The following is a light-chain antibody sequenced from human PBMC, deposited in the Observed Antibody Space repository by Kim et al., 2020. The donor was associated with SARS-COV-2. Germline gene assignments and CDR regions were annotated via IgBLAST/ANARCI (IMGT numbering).Light chain of an antibody. CDR1: QSVSSTY. V-gene: IGKV3-20*01. CDR3: QEYGNSRT. J-gene: IGKJ2*01. Sequence: SLSPGERASLSCRASQSVSSTYLAWYQQKPGQAPRLLIYGASSRATGIPDRFSGGGSGTDFTLTITRLEPEDFAVYYCQEYGNSRTFGQGTKLEIK. CDR2: GAS.